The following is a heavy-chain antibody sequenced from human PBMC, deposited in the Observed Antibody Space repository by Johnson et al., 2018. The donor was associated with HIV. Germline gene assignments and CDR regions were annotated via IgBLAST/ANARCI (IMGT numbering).Heavy chain of an antibody. D-gene: IGHD2-21*01. CDR1: GFTFSSYA. J-gene: IGHJ3*02. Sequence: QVQLVESGGGVVQPGRSLRLYCAASGFTFSSYAMHWVRQAPGKGLEWVAVISYDGSNKYYADSVKGRFTISRDNSKNTLYLQMNSLRAEDTAVYYCARDQFIVVVLGDAFDIWGQGTMVTVSS. CDR2: ISYDGSNK. V-gene: IGHV3-30*04. CDR3: ARDQFIVVVLGDAFDI.